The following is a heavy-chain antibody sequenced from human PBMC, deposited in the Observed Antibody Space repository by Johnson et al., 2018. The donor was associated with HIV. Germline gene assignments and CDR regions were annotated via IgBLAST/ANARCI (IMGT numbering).Heavy chain of an antibody. V-gene: IGHV3-66*01. CDR3: ARDTFAGAYGDWPDAFDI. J-gene: IGHJ3*02. CDR1: GFIFSEYA. Sequence: VQLVESEGGVVQSGRSLSLSCAASGFIFSEYAIQWVRQAPQKGLEWVSIIYGGGTTYYADSVKGRFTISRDNSKNTLYLQMNSLTVEDTAVYYCARDTFAGAYGDWPDAFDIWGQGTMVTVSS. D-gene: IGHD4-17*01. CDR2: IYGGGTT.